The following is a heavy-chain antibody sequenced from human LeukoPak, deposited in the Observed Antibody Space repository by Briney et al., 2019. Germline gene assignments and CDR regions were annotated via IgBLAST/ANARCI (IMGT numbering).Heavy chain of an antibody. V-gene: IGHV1-46*01. CDR3: ARLDPEPGYSYGYDNY. CDR1: GYTFTSYY. CDR2: INPSGGST. J-gene: IGHJ4*02. Sequence: ASVTVSCKASGYTFTSYYMHWVRQAPGQGLEWMGIINPSGGSTSYAQKFQGRVTMTRDTSTSTVYMELSSLRSEDTAVYYCARLDPEPGYSYGYDNYWGQGTLVTVSS. D-gene: IGHD5-18*01.